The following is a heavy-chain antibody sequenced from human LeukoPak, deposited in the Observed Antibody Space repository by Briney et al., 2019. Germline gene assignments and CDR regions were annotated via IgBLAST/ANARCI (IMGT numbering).Heavy chain of an antibody. D-gene: IGHD2-15*01. Sequence: GRSLRLSCTASGFTFDDFAMHWVRQVPGKGLEWVSGITGNSGALHYADSVKGRFTISRDNSKNTLYLQMNSLRAEDTAVYYCAKESHCSGGSCSPHFDYWGQGTLVTVSS. J-gene: IGHJ4*02. CDR2: ITGNSGAL. V-gene: IGHV3-9*01. CDR3: AKESHCSGGSCSPHFDY. CDR1: GFTFDDFA.